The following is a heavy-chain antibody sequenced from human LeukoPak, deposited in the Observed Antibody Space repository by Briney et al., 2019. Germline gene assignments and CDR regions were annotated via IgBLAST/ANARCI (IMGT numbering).Heavy chain of an antibody. V-gene: IGHV3-33*01. J-gene: IGHJ6*04. D-gene: IGHD3-9*01. CDR3: ARDSAPFDDILTGYNYYYGMDV. CDR2: IWYDGSNK. Sequence: GVSLRLSCAASGFTFSSYGMHWVRQAPGKGLEWVAVIWYDGSNKYYADSVKGRFTISRDNSKNTLYLQMNSLRAEDTAVYYCARDSAPFDDILTGYNYYYGMDVWGKGTTVTVSS. CDR1: GFTFSSYG.